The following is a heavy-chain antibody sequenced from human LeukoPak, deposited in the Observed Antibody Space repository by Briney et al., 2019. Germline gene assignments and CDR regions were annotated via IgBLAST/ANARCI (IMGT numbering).Heavy chain of an antibody. CDR2: IKSKTDGGTT. J-gene: IGHJ6*02. Sequence: PGGSLRLSCAASGFTFSNAWMSWVRQAPGKGLEWVGRIKSKTDGGTTDYAALVKGRFTISRDDSKNTLYLQMNSLKTEDTAVYYCTTDPTNWNSYGMDVWGQGTTVTVSS. D-gene: IGHD1-7*01. CDR3: TTDPTNWNSYGMDV. CDR1: GFTFSNAW. V-gene: IGHV3-15*01.